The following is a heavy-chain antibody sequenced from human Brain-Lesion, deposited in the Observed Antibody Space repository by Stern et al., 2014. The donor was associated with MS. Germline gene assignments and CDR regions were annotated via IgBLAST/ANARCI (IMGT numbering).Heavy chain of an antibody. J-gene: IGHJ6*02. D-gene: IGHD2-2*01. CDR1: GGSISSDNYY. CDR2: IYCSGTS. Sequence: QLQESGPGLVKPSQTLSLTCTVSGGSISSDNYYWTWIRQHPGQGLECIWHIYCSGTSYYTRSLKSRVSITVDTSKNLFSLRLSSVPAADTALYYCARDHFTASLDVWGQGTPVPVS. CDR3: ARDHFTASLDV. V-gene: IGHV4-31*03.